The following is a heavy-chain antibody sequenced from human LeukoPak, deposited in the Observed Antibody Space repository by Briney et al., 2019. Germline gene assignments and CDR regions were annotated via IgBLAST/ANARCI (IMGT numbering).Heavy chain of an antibody. CDR2: ISGSGGNT. D-gene: IGHD6-6*01. Sequence: GGTLRLSCAASGFTFSSYGMSWVRQAPGKGLEWVSGISGSGGNTYYADSVKGRFTISRDNSKNTLYLQMNSLRAEDTAVYYCAKPLSSSSLGSFDYWGQGTLVTVSS. CDR3: AKPLSSSSLGSFDY. CDR1: GFTFSSYG. V-gene: IGHV3-23*01. J-gene: IGHJ4*02.